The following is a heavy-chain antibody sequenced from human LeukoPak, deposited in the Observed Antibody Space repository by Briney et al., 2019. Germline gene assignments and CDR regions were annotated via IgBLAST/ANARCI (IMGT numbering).Heavy chain of an antibody. Sequence: ASVKVSCKASGYTFTSYGISWVRQAPGQGLEWMGWISAYNGNTNYAQKLQGRVTMTTDTPTSTAYMELRSLRSDDTAVYYCARGSPIAVAGTGDDYWGQGTLVTVSS. D-gene: IGHD6-19*01. CDR3: ARGSPIAVAGTGDDY. CDR1: GYTFTSYG. CDR2: ISAYNGNT. J-gene: IGHJ4*02. V-gene: IGHV1-18*01.